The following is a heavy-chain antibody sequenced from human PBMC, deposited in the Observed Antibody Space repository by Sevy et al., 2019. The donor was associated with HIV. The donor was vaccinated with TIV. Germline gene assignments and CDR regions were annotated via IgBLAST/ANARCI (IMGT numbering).Heavy chain of an antibody. CDR3: ARALADWGSFHYTL. V-gene: IGHV3-7*01. D-gene: IGHD3-16*02. CDR1: GFTFSTYW. CDR2: IKQDGTEK. Sequence: GGSLRFSCAASGFTFSTYWMTWVRQAPGKGLELVANIKQDGTEKYYVDSVKGRFTISRDNAKKSLYLQLDSLRAEDTAVYYCARALADWGSFHYTLWGQGTLVTVSS. J-gene: IGHJ4*02.